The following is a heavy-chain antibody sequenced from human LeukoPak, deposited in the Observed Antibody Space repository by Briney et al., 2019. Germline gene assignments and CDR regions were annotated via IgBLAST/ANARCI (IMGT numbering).Heavy chain of an antibody. J-gene: IGHJ6*03. CDR1: GYTFTSYG. D-gene: IGHD2-2*02. CDR2: ISAYNGNT. CDR3: ARDGPGYCSRIGRYTGTDYYYTAV. Sequence: ASVKVSCKASGYTFTSYGISWVRQAPGQGLEWMGWISAYNGNTNYAQKLQGRVTITTDTSTSTAYMELTSLRSDDTAVYYCARDGPGYCSRIGRYTGTDYYYTAVWGNRTPVTVSS. V-gene: IGHV1-18*01.